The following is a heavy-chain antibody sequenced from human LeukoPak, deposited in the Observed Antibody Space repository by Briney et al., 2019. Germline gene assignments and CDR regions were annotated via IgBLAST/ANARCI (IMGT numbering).Heavy chain of an antibody. J-gene: IGHJ4*02. V-gene: IGHV4-59*08. CDR3: AGHHPRNTVDF. CDR2: ISDIGSI. Sequence: SESLSLTCTVSGGSISSYYWSWIRQPPGKGLEWIAYISDIGSINYNPSLKSRVTISLDTSKNQFSLKLSSVTAADTAVYYCAGHHPRNTVDFWGQGTLVTVSS. CDR1: GGSISSYY. D-gene: IGHD2/OR15-2a*01.